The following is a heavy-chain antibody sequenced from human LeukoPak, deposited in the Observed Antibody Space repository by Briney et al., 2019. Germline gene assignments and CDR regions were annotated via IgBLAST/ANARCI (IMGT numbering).Heavy chain of an antibody. CDR2: IIPIFGTA. CDR3: ARETHELGNCSSTSCYIAKFDP. D-gene: IGHD2-2*02. CDR1: GGTFSSYA. J-gene: IGHJ5*02. V-gene: IGHV1-69*05. Sequence: GASVKVSCKASGGTFSSYAISWVRQAPGQGLEWMGGIIPIFGTANYAQKFQGRVTITTDESTSTAYMELSSLRSEDTAVYYCARETHELGNCSSTSCYIAKFDPWGQGTLVTVSS.